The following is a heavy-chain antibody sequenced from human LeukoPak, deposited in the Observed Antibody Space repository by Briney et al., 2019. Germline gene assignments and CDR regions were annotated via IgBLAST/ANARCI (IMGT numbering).Heavy chain of an antibody. V-gene: IGHV4-59*01. CDR2: IYYSGST. J-gene: IGHJ4*02. CDR1: GGSISSYY. CDR3: ARVSTGWYHYFDS. Sequence: SETLSLTCTVSGGSISSYYWSWIRQPPGKGLEWIGYIYYSGSTNYNPSLKSRVTISVDTSKNQFSLKLSSVTAADTAVYYCARVSTGWYHYFDSWGQGTLVTVSS. D-gene: IGHD6-19*01.